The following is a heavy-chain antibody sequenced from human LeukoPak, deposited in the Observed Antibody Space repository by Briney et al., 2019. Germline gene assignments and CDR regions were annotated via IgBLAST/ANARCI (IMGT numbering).Heavy chain of an antibody. J-gene: IGHJ6*03. CDR2: IHYSGST. CDR3: ASALYYYYMDV. Sequence: SETLSLTCSVSGAPINSGVHYWSWIRQHPGKGLEWIGYIHYSGSTSYNPSLKSRVTISLDTSKNHFSLKLSSVTAADTAVYYCASALYYYYMDVWGKGTTVTVSS. CDR1: GAPINSGVHY. V-gene: IGHV4-31*03.